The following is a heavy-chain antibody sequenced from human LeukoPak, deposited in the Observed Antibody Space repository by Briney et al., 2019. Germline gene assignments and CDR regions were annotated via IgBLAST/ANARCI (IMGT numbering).Heavy chain of an antibody. CDR1: GYSFTSYW. D-gene: IGHD6-6*01. CDR3: ARRAFTSSSFSYYCYVDV. CDR2: IYPADSDT. V-gene: IGHV5-51*01. J-gene: IGHJ6*03. Sequence: GESLKISCQGSGYSFTSYWIGWVRQMPGKGLEWMGIIYPADSDTRYNPSFQGQVTISADISIRTAYLQWSSLRASDTAVYYCARRAFTSSSFSYYCYVDVWGKGTTVTVSS.